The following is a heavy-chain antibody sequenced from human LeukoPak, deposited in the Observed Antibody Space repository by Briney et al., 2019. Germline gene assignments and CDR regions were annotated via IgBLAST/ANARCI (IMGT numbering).Heavy chain of an antibody. D-gene: IGHD3-3*01. CDR3: ARGNPSITIFGVVIPTTYYYYGMDV. CDR1: GASISDYY. J-gene: IGHJ6*02. Sequence: PSETLSLTCIVSGASISDYYWSWIRQPAGKGLEWIGHIDTSWSTNYKPSLKSRVTISVDTSKNQFSLKLSSVTAADTAVYYCARGNPSITIFGVVIPTTYYYYGMDVWGQGTTVTVPS. V-gene: IGHV4-4*07. CDR2: IDTSWST.